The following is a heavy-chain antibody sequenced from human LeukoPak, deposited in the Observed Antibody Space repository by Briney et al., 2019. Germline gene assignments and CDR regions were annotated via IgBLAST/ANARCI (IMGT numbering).Heavy chain of an antibody. CDR3: ARVETRFLEWLSQNWFDP. J-gene: IGHJ5*02. CDR1: GYTFTSYG. Sequence: ASVKVSCEASGYTFTSYGISWVRQAPGQGLEWMGWISAYNGNTNYAQKLQGRVTMTTDTSTSTAYMELRSLRSDDTAVYYCARVETRFLEWLSQNWFDPWGQGTLVTVSS. D-gene: IGHD3-3*01. V-gene: IGHV1-18*01. CDR2: ISAYNGNT.